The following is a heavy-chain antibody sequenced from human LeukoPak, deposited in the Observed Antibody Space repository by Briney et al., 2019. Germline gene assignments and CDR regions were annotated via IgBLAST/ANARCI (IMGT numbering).Heavy chain of an antibody. V-gene: IGHV3-30*01. CDR2: ISSGGTYE. CDR1: GFTFSNYA. D-gene: IGHD3-10*01. Sequence: GGSLRLSCAASGFTFSNYAMHWVRQAPGKGLEWVSLISSGGTYEYYADSVKGRFTISRDNSKDTLYLQLNSLRAEDTAVYYCARDSTYYYDSGSSGPHYFDNWGQGTLVTVSS. J-gene: IGHJ4*02. CDR3: ARDSTYYYDSGSSGPHYFDN.